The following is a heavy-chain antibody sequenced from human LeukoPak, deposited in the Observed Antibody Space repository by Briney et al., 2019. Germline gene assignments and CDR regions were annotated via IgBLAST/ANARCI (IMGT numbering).Heavy chain of an antibody. Sequence: SETLSLTCTVSGGSISSGGYYWSWIRQPPGKGLGWIGYIYHSGSTYYNPSLKSRVTISVDRSKNQFSLKLSSVTAADTAVYYCARGYDDSGAFDYWGQGTLVTVSS. D-gene: IGHD3-3*01. CDR2: IYHSGST. CDR3: ARGYDDSGAFDY. J-gene: IGHJ4*02. CDR1: GGSISSGGYY. V-gene: IGHV4-30-2*01.